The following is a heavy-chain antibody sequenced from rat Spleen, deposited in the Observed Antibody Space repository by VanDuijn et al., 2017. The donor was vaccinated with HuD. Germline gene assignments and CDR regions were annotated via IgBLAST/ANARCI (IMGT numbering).Heavy chain of an antibody. CDR3: VRPAGTVVPNWFVY. Sequence: EVQLVESGGGLVQPGRSLELSCAASGFFFSDFYMAWVRQAPTKGLEWVATMSYDGSSTYYRDSVKGRYTISREKAKSTRSLQMDGLRSEDTATEYGVRPAGTVVPNWFVYWGQGTLVTVSS. J-gene: IGHJ3*01. D-gene: IGHD1-1*01. CDR1: GFFFSDFY. CDR2: MSYDGSST. V-gene: IGHV5-7*01.